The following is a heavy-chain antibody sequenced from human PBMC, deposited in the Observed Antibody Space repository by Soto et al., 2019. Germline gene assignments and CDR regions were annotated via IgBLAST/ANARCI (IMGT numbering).Heavy chain of an antibody. V-gene: IGHV4-30-2*01. J-gene: IGHJ3*02. D-gene: IGHD2-15*01. Sequence: SETLSLTCAVSGGSISSGGYSWSWIRQPPGKGLEWIGYIYHSGSTYYNPSLKSRVTISVDRSKKQFSLKLSSVTAADTAVYYCARLYCSGGSCYLWGAFDIWGQGTMVTVSS. CDR2: IYHSGST. CDR3: ARLYCSGGSCYLWGAFDI. CDR1: GGSISSGGYS.